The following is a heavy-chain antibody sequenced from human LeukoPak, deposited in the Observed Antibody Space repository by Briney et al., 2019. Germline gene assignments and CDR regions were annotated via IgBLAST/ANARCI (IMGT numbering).Heavy chain of an antibody. J-gene: IGHJ5*02. Sequence: ASVKVSCKASGYTVTSYAIQWVRQAPGQRLEWMGWINTVNGNTKYSQKFQDRVTITRDTSASTAYMVLGSLRSEDTAVYYCARSLGGGNLVAWFDPWGPGTLVTVSS. D-gene: IGHD4-23*01. CDR3: ARSLGGGNLVAWFDP. V-gene: IGHV1-3*04. CDR1: GYTVTSYA. CDR2: INTVNGNT.